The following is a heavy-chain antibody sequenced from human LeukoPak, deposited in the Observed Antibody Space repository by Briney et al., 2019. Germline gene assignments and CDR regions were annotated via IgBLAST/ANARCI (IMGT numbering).Heavy chain of an antibody. J-gene: IGHJ5*02. V-gene: IGHV4-39*01. CDR2: IYYSGST. CDR3: ARHAQYDSSGCRPSSWFDP. Sequence: SETLSLTCSVSGGSISSSSYYWGWIRQPPGKGLEWIGSIYYSGSTYYNPSLKSRVTISVDTSKNQFSLKLNSVTAADSAVYYCARHAQYDSSGCRPSSWFDPWGQGTLVTVSS. CDR1: GGSISSSSYY. D-gene: IGHD3-22*01.